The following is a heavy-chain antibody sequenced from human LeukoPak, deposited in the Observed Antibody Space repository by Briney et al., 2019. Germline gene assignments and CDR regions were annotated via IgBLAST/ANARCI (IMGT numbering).Heavy chain of an antibody. J-gene: IGHJ3*02. CDR3: TRETSMRINTSKNTVAFDI. Sequence: KSGGSLRLSCVASGFTFSNAWMSWVRQAPGKGLEWVGRIKSKTDGGTTDYAAPVKGRFTISRDDSKSIAYLQMNSLKTEDTAVYYCTRETSMRINTSKNTVAFDIWGQGTMVTVSS. CDR1: GFTFSNAW. CDR2: IKSKTDGGTT. V-gene: IGHV3-15*01. D-gene: IGHD2-2*01.